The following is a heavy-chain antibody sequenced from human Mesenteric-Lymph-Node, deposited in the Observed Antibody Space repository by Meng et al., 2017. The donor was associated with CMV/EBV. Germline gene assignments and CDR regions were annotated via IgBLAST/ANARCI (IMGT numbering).Heavy chain of an antibody. V-gene: IGHV3-23*01. CDR2: ISGSGGST. D-gene: IGHD3-22*01. CDR1: GFTFSSYA. J-gene: IGHJ4*02. Sequence: GESLKISWAASGFTFSSYAMSWVRQAPGKGLEWVSAISGSGGSTYYADSVKGRFTISRDNSKNTLYLQMNSLRAEDTAVYYCAKAFPIMIVVVITHGGYYFDYWGQGTLVTVSS. CDR3: AKAFPIMIVVVITHGGYYFDY.